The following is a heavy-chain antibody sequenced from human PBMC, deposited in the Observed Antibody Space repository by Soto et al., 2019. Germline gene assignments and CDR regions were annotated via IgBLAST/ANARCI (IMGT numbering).Heavy chain of an antibody. V-gene: IGHV4-39*01. D-gene: IGHD3-10*01. CDR2: IYYSGST. CDR1: GGSISSSSYY. Sequence: SETLSLTCTVSGGSISSSSYYWGWIRQPPGRGLEWIGGIYYSGSTYYNPSLKSRVTISVDTSKNQFSLKLSSVTAADTAVYYCARAGSYYGSGPFDYWGQGALVTVSS. CDR3: ARAGSYYGSGPFDY. J-gene: IGHJ4*02.